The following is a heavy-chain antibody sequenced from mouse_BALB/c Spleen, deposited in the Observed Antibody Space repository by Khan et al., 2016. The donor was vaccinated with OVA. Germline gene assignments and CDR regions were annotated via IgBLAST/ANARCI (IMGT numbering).Heavy chain of an antibody. CDR2: IDPFSGGT. Sequence: EVQLQQSGPELMKPGASVKISCKASGYSFTSYYIHWVIQSHGKSPEWIGYIDPFSGGTTYNQKFKGQATLTADKSSSTAYIHLSNLTSKDSAVYDCTRHGYFAWFTYWGQGTLVTVSA. CDR1: GYSFTSYY. V-gene: IGHV1S135*01. D-gene: IGHD2-3*01. CDR3: TRHGYFAWFTY. J-gene: IGHJ3*01.